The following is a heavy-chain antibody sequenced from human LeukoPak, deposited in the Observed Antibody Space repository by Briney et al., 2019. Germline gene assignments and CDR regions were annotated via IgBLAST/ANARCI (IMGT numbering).Heavy chain of an antibody. CDR2: IYPADSDT. V-gene: IGHV5-51*01. CDR1: GSTFTNYW. D-gene: IGHD3-10*01. Sequence: GESLQISCQGSGSTFTNYWSAWVRQLPGKAPEWMGIIYPADSDTRYSPSFQGQVTISADKSINTAYLQWSSLKASDTAMYYWARMRRPARDAFDIWGQGTMVTVSS. J-gene: IGHJ3*02. CDR3: ARMRRPARDAFDI.